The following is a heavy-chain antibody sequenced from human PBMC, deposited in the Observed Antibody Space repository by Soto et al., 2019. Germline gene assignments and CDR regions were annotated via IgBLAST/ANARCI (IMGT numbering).Heavy chain of an antibody. Sequence: EVQLVESGGGLVQPGGSLRLSCAASGFTFSSYWMSWVRQAPGKGLEWVANIKQDGSEKYYVDSVKGRFTISRDNAKNSLYLQMNSLRAEDTAVYYCAREGRSCYYDSSGSPRGFDYWGQGTLVTVSS. J-gene: IGHJ4*02. CDR2: IKQDGSEK. CDR1: GFTFSSYW. CDR3: AREGRSCYYDSSGSPRGFDY. D-gene: IGHD3-22*01. V-gene: IGHV3-7*05.